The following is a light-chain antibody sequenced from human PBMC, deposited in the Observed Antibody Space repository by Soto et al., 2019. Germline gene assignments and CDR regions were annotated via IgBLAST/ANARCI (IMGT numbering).Light chain of an antibody. J-gene: IGKJ3*01. CDR2: GAS. V-gene: IGKV3-20*01. Sequence: EIVLTQSPGTLSLSPGERATLSCRASQSVSSSYLDWYQQKPGQAPRLVIYGASRRATGIPDRFSGSGSGTDFTLTIRKMEPEDFAVYYCQQYGSPPFTFGPGTKVDIK. CDR3: QQYGSPPFT. CDR1: QSVSSSY.